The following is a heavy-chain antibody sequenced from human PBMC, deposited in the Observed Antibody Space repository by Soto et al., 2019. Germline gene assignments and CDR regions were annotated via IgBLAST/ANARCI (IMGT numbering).Heavy chain of an antibody. CDR3: ARGLGGYSWFDP. CDR2: IIPILGIA. J-gene: IGHJ5*02. V-gene: IGHV1-69*02. Sequence: QVQLVQSGAEVKKPGSSVKVSCKASGGTFSSYTISWVRQAPGQGPEWMGRIIPILGIANYAQKFQGRVTITADKSTSTAYMELSSLRSEDTAVYYCARGLGGYSWFDPWGQGTLVTVSS. CDR1: GGTFSSYT. D-gene: IGHD1-26*01.